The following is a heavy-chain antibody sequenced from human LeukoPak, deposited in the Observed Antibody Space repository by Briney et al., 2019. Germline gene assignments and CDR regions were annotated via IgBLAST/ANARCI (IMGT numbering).Heavy chain of an antibody. V-gene: IGHV4-34*01. Sequence: SETLSLTCAVNGGSFSGDYWNWIRQPPGKGLEWIGEINHSGSANYNPSLKSRVTISVDTSKNQFSLKLSSVTVADTALYYCARKVYGQYFFDYWGLGTLVTVSS. CDR2: INHSGSA. CDR1: GGSFSGDY. D-gene: IGHD2/OR15-2a*01. CDR3: ARKVYGQYFFDY. J-gene: IGHJ4*01.